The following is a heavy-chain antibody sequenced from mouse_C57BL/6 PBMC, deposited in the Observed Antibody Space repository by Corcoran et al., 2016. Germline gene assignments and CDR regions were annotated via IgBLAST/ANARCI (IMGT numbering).Heavy chain of an antibody. CDR2: IYPGSGST. J-gene: IGHJ2*01. CDR3: ARGGGYYGSGGFDY. D-gene: IGHD1-1*01. V-gene: IGHV1-55*01. Sequence: QVQLQQPGAELVKPGASVKMSCKASGYTFTSYWITWVKQRPGQGLEWIGDIYPGSGSTNYNEKFKSKATLTVDTSSSTAYMQLSSLTSEDSVVYYCARGGGYYGSGGFDYWGQGTTLTVSS. CDR1: GYTFTSYW.